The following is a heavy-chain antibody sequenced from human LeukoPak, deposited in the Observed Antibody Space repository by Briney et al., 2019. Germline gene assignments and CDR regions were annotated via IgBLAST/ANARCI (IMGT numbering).Heavy chain of an antibody. V-gene: IGHV1-8*03. CDR1: GYTFTSYD. CDR3: AGGGVLRSLEWLQRGYYYYYMDV. J-gene: IGHJ6*03. CDR2: MNPNSGNT. Sequence: ASVKVSCKASGYTFTSYDINWVRQATGQGLEWMGWMNPNSGNTGYAQKFQGRVTITRNTSISTAYMELSSLRSEDTAVYYCAGGGVLRSLEWLQRGYYYYYMDVWGKGTTVTVSS. D-gene: IGHD3-3*01.